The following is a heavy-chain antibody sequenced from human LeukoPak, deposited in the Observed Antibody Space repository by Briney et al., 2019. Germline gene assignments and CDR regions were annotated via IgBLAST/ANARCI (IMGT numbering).Heavy chain of an antibody. Sequence: GGSLRLSCAASGFTFSSYSMSWVRQAPGKGLEWVSSLDASGTFSVYGYSVKGLSTIARHTSKNTVYLQMRSLRAEDTALYYCAKLIGYCTAGGCYHVNFDVWGEGTMVTISS. CDR3: AKLIGYCTAGGCYHVNFDV. V-gene: IGHV3-23*05. D-gene: IGHD2-15*01. CDR1: GFTFSSYS. CDR2: LDASGTFS. J-gene: IGHJ3*01.